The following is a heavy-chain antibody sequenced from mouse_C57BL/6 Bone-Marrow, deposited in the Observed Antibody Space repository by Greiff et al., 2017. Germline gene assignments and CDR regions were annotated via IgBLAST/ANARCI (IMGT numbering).Heavy chain of an antibody. V-gene: IGHV1-69*01. CDR1: GYTFTSYW. CDR3: ASHSYYYAMDY. J-gene: IGHJ4*01. CDR2: IDPSDSYT. Sequence: QVQLQQPGAELVMPGASVKLSCKASGYTFTSYWMHWVKQRPGQGLEWIGEIDPSDSYTNYNQKFKGKSTLTVDKSYSTAYMQLSSLTYEDSAVYYCASHSYYYAMDYWGQGTSVTVSS.